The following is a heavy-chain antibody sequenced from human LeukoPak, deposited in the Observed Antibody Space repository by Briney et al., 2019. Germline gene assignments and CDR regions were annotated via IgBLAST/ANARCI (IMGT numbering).Heavy chain of an antibody. V-gene: IGHV3-23*01. Sequence: GGSLRLPCAASGFNFSDYGMIWVRQAPGKGLEWVSGISGRDYSDHADSVKGRFTISRDNSKNTLYLQMNSLRAEDTALYYCAKSRNFYYYFMEVSGRGTKVTISS. CDR2: ISGRDYS. CDR3: AKSRNFYYYFMEV. CDR1: GFNFSDYG. J-gene: IGHJ6*03.